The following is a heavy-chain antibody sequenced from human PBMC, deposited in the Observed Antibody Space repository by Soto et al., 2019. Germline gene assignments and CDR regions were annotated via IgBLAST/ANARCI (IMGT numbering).Heavy chain of an antibody. V-gene: IGHV3-74*01. CDR1: GFTFTNYW. D-gene: IGHD3-10*01. J-gene: IGHJ4*02. CDR2: IDGVGTGT. Sequence: EVQLVQSGGGSVQPGGSLRLSCAASGFTFTNYWMHWVRQVPGKGLVWVSRIDGVGTGTSYSDSVRGRFTISRDNAENMFYIKKKSRGAADPAVFYGAPHRGGGGYWGQGTLVTVSS. CDR3: APHRGGGGY.